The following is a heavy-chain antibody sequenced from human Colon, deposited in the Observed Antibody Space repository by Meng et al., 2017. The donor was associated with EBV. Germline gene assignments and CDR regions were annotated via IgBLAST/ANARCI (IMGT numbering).Heavy chain of an antibody. CDR1: GGFIVSYS. Sequence: LPGPGPGPVTPPQASPLPCTLSGGFIVSYSCSWIRQPPGKGLEWIGYIYYRGSTNYNPSLKSRAPTSVDTSKNQCSLKLSFVTAADTAVYYCARHFINWFDPWGQGTLVTVSS. CDR2: IYYRGST. V-gene: IGHV4-59*08. CDR3: ARHFINWFDP. J-gene: IGHJ5*02.